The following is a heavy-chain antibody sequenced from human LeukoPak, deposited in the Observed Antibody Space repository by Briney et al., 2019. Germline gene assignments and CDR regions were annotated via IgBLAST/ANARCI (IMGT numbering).Heavy chain of an antibody. CDR3: ARDGSRDY. J-gene: IGHJ4*02. CDR2: ISIDGTEK. Sequence: GRSLRLSCAASGFIFRNYGMHWARQAPGKGLEWVAVISIDGTEKYYADSVKGRFTISRDNAKNSLYLQMNSLRADDTAVYYCARDGSRDYWGQGTLVTVSS. CDR1: GFIFRNYG. V-gene: IGHV3-30*03. D-gene: IGHD2-2*01.